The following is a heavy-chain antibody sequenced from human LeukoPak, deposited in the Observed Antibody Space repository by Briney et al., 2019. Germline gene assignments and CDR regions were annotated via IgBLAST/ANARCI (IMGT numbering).Heavy chain of an antibody. V-gene: IGHV1-24*01. D-gene: IGHD5-24*01. CDR2: FDPEDGET. CDR1: GYTLTELS. J-gene: IGHJ4*02. Sequence: ALVKVSCKVSGYTLTELSMHWVRQAPGKGLEWMGGFDPEDGETIYAQKFQGRVTMTEDTSTDTAYMELSSLRSEDTAVYYCATGFRRGRWLQSPFDYWGQGTLVTVSS. CDR3: ATGFRRGRWLQSPFDY.